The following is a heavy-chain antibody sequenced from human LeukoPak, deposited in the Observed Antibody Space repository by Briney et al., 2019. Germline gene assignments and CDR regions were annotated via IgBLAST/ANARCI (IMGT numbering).Heavy chain of an antibody. V-gene: IGHV3-23*01. CDR3: AKEGSSGWTRPFDY. J-gene: IGHJ4*02. Sequence: GGCLRLSCEVSGFTFSSYGMSWVRQAPGRGLEWVSSISGSGGSTDYADSVKGRFTISRDNSENTLYLQMNTLRAEDTAVYYCAKEGSSGWTRPFDYWGQGTLVADSS. CDR2: ISGSGGST. CDR1: GFTFSSYG. D-gene: IGHD6-19*01.